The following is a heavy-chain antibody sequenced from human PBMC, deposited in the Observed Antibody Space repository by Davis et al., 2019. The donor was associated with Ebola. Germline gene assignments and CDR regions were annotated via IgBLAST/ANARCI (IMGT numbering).Heavy chain of an antibody. Sequence: PGGSLRLSCAASGFTFSSYEMNWVRQAPGKGLVWVSSISSSSSYIYYADSVKGRFTISRDNSKNTLYLQMNSLRAEDTAVYYCAKEKNYGEVYYYGMDVWGQGTTVTVSS. CDR2: ISSSSSYI. CDR1: GFTFSSYE. D-gene: IGHD1-7*01. J-gene: IGHJ6*02. CDR3: AKEKNYGEVYYYGMDV. V-gene: IGHV3-21*04.